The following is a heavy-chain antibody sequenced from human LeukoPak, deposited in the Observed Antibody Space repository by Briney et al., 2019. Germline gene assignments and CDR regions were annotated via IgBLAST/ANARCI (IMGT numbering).Heavy chain of an antibody. CDR2: IWYDGSNK. J-gene: IGHJ6*02. Sequence: GRSLRLSCAASGFTFSSYGMHWVRQAPGKGLEWVAVIWYDGSNKYYADSVKGRFTISRDNSKNTLYLQMNSLRAEDTAVYYCARWGVPAAIREGTYYYYYGMGVWGQGTTVTVSS. D-gene: IGHD2-2*02. CDR1: GFTFSSYG. V-gene: IGHV3-33*01. CDR3: ARWGVPAAIREGTYYYYYGMGV.